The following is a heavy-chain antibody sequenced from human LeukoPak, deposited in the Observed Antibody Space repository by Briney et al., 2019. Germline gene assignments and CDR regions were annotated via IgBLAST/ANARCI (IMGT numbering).Heavy chain of an antibody. D-gene: IGHD5-24*01. CDR1: GYTFTGYY. CDR3: ARTFEMAHDAFDI. Sequence: ASVKVSCKASGYTFTGYYMHWVRQAPGQGLEWMGRINPSGGSTSYAQKFQGRVTMTRDTSTSTVYMELSSLRSEDTAVYYCARTFEMAHDAFDIWGQGTMVTVSS. J-gene: IGHJ3*02. CDR2: INPSGGST. V-gene: IGHV1-46*01.